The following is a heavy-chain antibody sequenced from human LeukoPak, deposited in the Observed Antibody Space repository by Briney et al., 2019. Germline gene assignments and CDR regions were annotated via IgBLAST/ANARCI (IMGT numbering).Heavy chain of an antibody. J-gene: IGHJ4*02. D-gene: IGHD3-3*01. CDR3: ARGRGYYDFWSGPYYFDY. Sequence: PSETLSLTCTVSGGSISSYYWSWIRQPPGKGLEWIGYIYYSGSTNYNPSLKSRVTISVDTSKNQFSLKLSSVTAADTAVYYCARGRGYYDFWSGPYYFDYWGQGTLVTVSS. CDR1: GGSISSYY. V-gene: IGHV4-59*12. CDR2: IYYSGST.